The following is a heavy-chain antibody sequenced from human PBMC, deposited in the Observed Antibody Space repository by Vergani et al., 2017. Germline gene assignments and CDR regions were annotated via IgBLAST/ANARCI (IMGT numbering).Heavy chain of an antibody. CDR3: ARRSVGATMNWFDP. CDR1: GGSISSSSYY. CDR2: IYYSGST. J-gene: IGHJ5*02. V-gene: IGHV4-39*07. D-gene: IGHD1-26*01. Sequence: QLQLQESGPGLVKPSETLSLTCTVSGGSISSSSYYWGWIRQPPGKGLEWIGSIYYSGSTNYNPSLKSRVTISVDTSKNQFSLKLSSVTAADTAVYYCARRSVGATMNWFDPWGQGTLVTVSS.